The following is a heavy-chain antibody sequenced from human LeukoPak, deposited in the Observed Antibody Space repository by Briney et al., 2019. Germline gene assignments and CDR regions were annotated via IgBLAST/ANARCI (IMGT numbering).Heavy chain of an antibody. CDR2: INSDGSST. V-gene: IGHV3-74*01. CDR3: ARGHTFGGVIVN. J-gene: IGHJ4*02. D-gene: IGHD3-16*01. Sequence: GGSLSLSCAASGFTFSSYWWHWVRQAPGKGLVWVSRINSDGSSTSYADSVKGRFTISRDNAKNTLYRQMSSLRAEDTAVYYCARGHTFGGVIVNWGQGTLVTVSS. CDR1: GFTFSSYW.